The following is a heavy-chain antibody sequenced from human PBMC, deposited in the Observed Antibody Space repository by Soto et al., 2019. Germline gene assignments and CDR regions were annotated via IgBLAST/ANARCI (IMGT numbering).Heavy chain of an antibody. V-gene: IGHV3-23*01. CDR3: AKVLRGYSVPY. Sequence: LRLPSAASGFTFSSYAMSCVRQAPGKGLEWVSAISGSGGSTYYADSVKGRFTISRDNSKNTLYLQMNSLRAEDTAVYYCAKVLRGYSVPYWGQGTLVTVSS. D-gene: IGHD5-12*01. CDR2: ISGSGGST. J-gene: IGHJ4*02. CDR1: GFTFSSYA.